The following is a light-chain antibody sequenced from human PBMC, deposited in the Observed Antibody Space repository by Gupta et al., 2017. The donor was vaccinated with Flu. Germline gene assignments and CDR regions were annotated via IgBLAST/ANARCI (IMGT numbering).Light chain of an antibody. Sequence: ETVLTQSPATLSLSPGQTATLSCRASQTVKNYLAWYQQKPGQAPRLLIYDVSNRATDIPVRFSGSGSGTDFTLTISSLEPEDFGIYYCQVRTSRPLITFGQGTRLEIK. J-gene: IGKJ5*01. CDR2: DVS. V-gene: IGKV3-11*01. CDR1: QTVKNY. CDR3: QVRTSRPLIT.